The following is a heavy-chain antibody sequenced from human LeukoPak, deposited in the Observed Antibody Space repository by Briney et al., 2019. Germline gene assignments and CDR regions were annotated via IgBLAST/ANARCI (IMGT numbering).Heavy chain of an antibody. CDR1: GGSFSGYY. CDR2: INHSGST. CDR3: ARSLWFGELS. J-gene: IGHJ4*02. Sequence: SGTLSLTCAVYGGSFSGYYWSWIRQPPGKGLEWIGEINHSGSTNYNPSLKSRVTISVDTSKNQFSLKLSSVTAADTAVYYCARSLWFGELSWGQGTLVTVSS. D-gene: IGHD3-10*01. V-gene: IGHV4-34*01.